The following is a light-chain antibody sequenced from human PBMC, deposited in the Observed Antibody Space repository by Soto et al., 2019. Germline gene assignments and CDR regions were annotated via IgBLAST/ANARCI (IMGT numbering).Light chain of an antibody. CDR1: QGIISY. CDR2: AAS. CDR3: QHLNSYPALT. Sequence: DIQLTQSPSFLSASVGDRVTITCRASQGIISYLAWYQQKPGKAPKLLIYAASTLQSGVPSRFSGSGSGTEFTLTISSLQPEDFATYYCQHLNSYPALTFGGGTKVEIQ. J-gene: IGKJ4*01. V-gene: IGKV1-9*01.